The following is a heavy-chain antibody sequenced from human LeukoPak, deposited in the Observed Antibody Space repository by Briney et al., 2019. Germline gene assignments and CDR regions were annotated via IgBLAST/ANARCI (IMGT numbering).Heavy chain of an antibody. J-gene: IGHJ4*02. D-gene: IGHD3-22*01. CDR1: GFTFSNHA. Sequence: PGGSLRLSCAASGFTFSNHALSWVRQTPGKRLEWVSAISDDGGRTYYTDSVKGRFSISRDNSKNTLFLQMRSLRAEDTAMYYCAKDLHESSGHYYGDFDYWGQGTLVTVSS. CDR2: ISDDGGRT. CDR3: AKDLHESSGHYYGDFDY. V-gene: IGHV3-23*01.